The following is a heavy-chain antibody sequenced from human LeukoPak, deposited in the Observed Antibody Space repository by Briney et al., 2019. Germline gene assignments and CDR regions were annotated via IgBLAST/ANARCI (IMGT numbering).Heavy chain of an antibody. CDR3: ARLQLGRGFVDY. CDR1: GYSFTSYW. J-gene: IGHJ4*02. V-gene: IGHV5-51*01. Sequence: GESLKISCKGSGYSFTSYWIGWVRQMPGKGLEWMGIIYPGASDTRYSPSFQSQVTISADKSISTAYLQWSSLQASDTAIYYCARLQLGRGFVDYWGQGTLVTVSS. CDR2: IYPGASDT. D-gene: IGHD6-6*01.